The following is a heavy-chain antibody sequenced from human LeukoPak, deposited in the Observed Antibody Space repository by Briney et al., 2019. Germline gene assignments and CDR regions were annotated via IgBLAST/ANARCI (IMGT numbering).Heavy chain of an antibody. CDR1: GYIFANYV. D-gene: IGHD4/OR15-4a*01. CDR3: ARGRALPGATGKIVWLDA. CDR2: SSANNGNT. Sequence: ASVKVSCKASGYIFANYVITWVRQASGQGLEWLGWSSANNGNTKYGEKFQGRVTMTSDTSTTTSYMELGGLTSDDTAVYYCARGRALPGATGKIVWLDAWGQGTLVTVSS. V-gene: IGHV1-18*01. J-gene: IGHJ5*02.